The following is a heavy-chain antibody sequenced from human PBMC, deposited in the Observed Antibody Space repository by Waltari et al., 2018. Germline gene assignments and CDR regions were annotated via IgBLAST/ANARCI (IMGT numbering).Heavy chain of an antibody. V-gene: IGHV3-23*01. CDR2: ISAGGEDT. CDR1: GVLFSSNG. CDR3: ATRYT. J-gene: IGHJ4*02. D-gene: IGHD3-9*01. Sequence: EVQLLESGGGLVQPGGSLRLSCAVSGVLFSSNGMNWFRQPPGKGLEWVSGISAGGEDTYYAESVKGRFTISRDNSKNTLYVQLSSLTAQDTAVYYCATRYTWGQGTLVTVSS.